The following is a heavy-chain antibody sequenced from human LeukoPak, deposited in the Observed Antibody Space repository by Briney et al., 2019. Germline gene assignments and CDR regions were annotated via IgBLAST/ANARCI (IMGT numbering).Heavy chain of an antibody. Sequence: SETLSLTCTVPGGSISSSSYYWGWIRQPPGKGLEWIGSIYYSGSTYYNPSLKSRVTISVDTSKNQFSLRLSSVTTADSAVYYCARQVRQVTIFGVVTSRPDYWGQGTLVTVSS. CDR3: ARQVRQVTIFGVVTSRPDY. D-gene: IGHD3-3*01. J-gene: IGHJ4*02. CDR1: GGSISSSSYY. V-gene: IGHV4-39*01. CDR2: IYYSGST.